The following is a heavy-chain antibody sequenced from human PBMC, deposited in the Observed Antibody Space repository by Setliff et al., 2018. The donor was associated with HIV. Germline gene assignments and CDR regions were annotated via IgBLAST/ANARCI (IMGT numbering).Heavy chain of an antibody. D-gene: IGHD2-15*01. CDR1: GFTVSRNY. CDR2: IFSGGTT. J-gene: IGHJ4*02. Sequence: LRLSCAASGFTVSRNYMSWVRQAPGKGLEWVSVIFSGGTTNYADSVRGRFTISRDNSQNTLFPQMDNLRPEDTAVYYCATRGRAYYLDTSGYFDSWGQGALVTVS. CDR3: ATRGRAYYLDTSGYFDS. V-gene: IGHV3-66*02.